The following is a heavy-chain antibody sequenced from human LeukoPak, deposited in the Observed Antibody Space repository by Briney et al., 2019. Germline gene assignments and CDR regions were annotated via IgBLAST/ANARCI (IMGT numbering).Heavy chain of an antibody. CDR1: GHTFTSYY. Sequence: ASVKVSCKASGHTFTSYYMHWVRQAPGQGLEWMGIINPSGGSTSYSQKFQGRVTMTRDTSTSTVYMELSSLRSEDTAVYYCARDPSGYSSLDYWGQGTLVTVSS. D-gene: IGHD6-13*01. J-gene: IGHJ4*02. CDR2: INPSGGST. CDR3: ARDPSGYSSLDY. V-gene: IGHV1-46*01.